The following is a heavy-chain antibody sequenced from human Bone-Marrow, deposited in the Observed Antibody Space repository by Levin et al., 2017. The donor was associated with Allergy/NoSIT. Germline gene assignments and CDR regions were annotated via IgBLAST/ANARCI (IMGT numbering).Heavy chain of an antibody. D-gene: IGHD2-15*01. CDR2: ISSSGSTI. CDR1: GFTFSSYE. Sequence: PGESLKISCAASGFTFSSYEMNWVRQAPGKGLEWVSYISSSGSTIYYADSVKGRFTISRDNAKNSLYLHMNSLRAEDTAVYYCARGGNCSGGSCYRDAFDIWGQGTMVTVSS. J-gene: IGHJ3*02. V-gene: IGHV3-48*03. CDR3: ARGGNCSGGSCYRDAFDI.